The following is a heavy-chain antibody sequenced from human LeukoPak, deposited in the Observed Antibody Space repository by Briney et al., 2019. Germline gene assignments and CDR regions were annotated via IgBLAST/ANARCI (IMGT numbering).Heavy chain of an antibody. D-gene: IGHD6-13*01. Sequence: GGSLRLSCAASRFTFSSYWMSWVRQAPGKGLEWVANIKQDGSEKYYVDSVKGRFTISRDNAKNSLYLQMNSLRAEDTAVYYCAREAAIAAAVSFDYWGQGTLVTVSS. V-gene: IGHV3-7*01. CDR1: RFTFSSYW. CDR3: AREAAIAAAVSFDY. CDR2: IKQDGSEK. J-gene: IGHJ4*02.